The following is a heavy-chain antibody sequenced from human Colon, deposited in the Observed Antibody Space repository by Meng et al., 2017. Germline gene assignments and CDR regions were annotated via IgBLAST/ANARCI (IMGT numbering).Heavy chain of an antibody. Sequence: QVQLQESGPGLVKPSETLSLICTVSGGYLSSNFWSWLRQSPGKGLEWIGWVSYRETTNYNPSLKSRVTISADKSKSQFSLRLTSVTAADTAVYYCARDHMGSLDYWGQGILVTVSS. CDR1: GGYLSSNF. J-gene: IGHJ4*02. D-gene: IGHD1-26*01. V-gene: IGHV4-59*01. CDR3: ARDHMGSLDY. CDR2: VSYRETT.